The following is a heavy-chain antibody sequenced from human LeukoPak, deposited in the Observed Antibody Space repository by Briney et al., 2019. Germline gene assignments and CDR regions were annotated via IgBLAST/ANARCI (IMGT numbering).Heavy chain of an antibody. V-gene: IGHV4-59*01. CDR1: GGSIRNYY. Sequence: SETLSLTCTVSGGSIRNYYWSWIRQPPGKGLEWIGYVYHTGNTKYNPSLESRATISIDTSKNQFSLKLSSVTAADTAVYYCARAPARSQFDYWGQGTLVTVSS. CDR2: VYHTGNT. D-gene: IGHD2-2*01. CDR3: ARAPARSQFDY. J-gene: IGHJ4*02.